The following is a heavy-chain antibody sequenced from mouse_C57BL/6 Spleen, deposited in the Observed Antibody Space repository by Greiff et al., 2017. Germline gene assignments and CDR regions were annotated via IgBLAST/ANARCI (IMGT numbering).Heavy chain of an antibody. CDR3: ARHYGSRKGDYFDY. J-gene: IGHJ2*01. CDR2: IDPSDSYT. CDR1: GYTFTSYW. Sequence: QVQLQQPGAELVMPGASVKLSCKASGYTFTSYWMHWVKQRPGQGLEWIGEIDPSDSYTNYNQKFKGKSTLTVDKSSSTAYMQLSSLTSEDSAVYYCARHYGSRKGDYFDYWGQGTTLTVSS. V-gene: IGHV1-69*01. D-gene: IGHD1-1*01.